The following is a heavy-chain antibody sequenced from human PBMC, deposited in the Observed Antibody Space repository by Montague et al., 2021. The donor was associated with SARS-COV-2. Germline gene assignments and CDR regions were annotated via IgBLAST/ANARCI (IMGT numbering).Heavy chain of an antibody. V-gene: IGHV3-74*01. CDR3: AKEGFYRFDAFDT. D-gene: IGHD2/OR15-2a*01. Sequence: FLRLSCAASGFTFSSYWMHWVRQAPGKGLVWVSYINSDGSITHYADSVKGRFTISRDNAKSTLYLQMNNLRAEDTAVYYCAKEGFYRFDAFDTWGQGTIVTVSS. CDR2: INSDGSIT. J-gene: IGHJ3*02. CDR1: GFTFSSYW.